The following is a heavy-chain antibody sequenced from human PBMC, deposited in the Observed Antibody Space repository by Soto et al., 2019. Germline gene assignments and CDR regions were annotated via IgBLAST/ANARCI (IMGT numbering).Heavy chain of an antibody. Sequence: QVQLQQWGAGLLKPSETLSLTCAVYGGSFSGYYWSWIRQPPGKGLEWIGEINHSGSTNYNPSLKSRVTISVDTSKNQFSLKLSSVTAADTAVYYCARGGDTAMVYDAFDIWGQGTMVTVSS. CDR1: GGSFSGYY. CDR2: INHSGST. J-gene: IGHJ3*02. CDR3: ARGGDTAMVYDAFDI. V-gene: IGHV4-34*01. D-gene: IGHD5-18*01.